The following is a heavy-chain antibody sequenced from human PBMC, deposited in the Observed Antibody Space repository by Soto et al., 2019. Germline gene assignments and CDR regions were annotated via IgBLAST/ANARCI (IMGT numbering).Heavy chain of an antibody. CDR1: GGSFIGYY. D-gene: IGHD2-15*01. V-gene: IGHV4-34*01. Sequence: AETLSLTCAVYGGSFIGYYCICIRHPPGKGLEWIGEINHSGSTNYNPSLKSRVTISVDTSKNQFSLKLSSVTAADTAIYYCARGPMGYGPPYGMDVWGQGTTVTVSS. CDR3: ARGPMGYGPPYGMDV. J-gene: IGHJ6*02. CDR2: INHSGST.